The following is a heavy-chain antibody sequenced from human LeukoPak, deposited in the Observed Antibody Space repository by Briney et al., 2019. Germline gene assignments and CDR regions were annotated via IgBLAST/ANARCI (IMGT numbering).Heavy chain of an antibody. D-gene: IGHD2-8*01. Sequence: AASVTVSCKASGYTFTGFTIHWVRQAPGQRLEWMGWINTGNGNTKCSQKFQGRVTITRDTTASTAYMELSSLRSEDTAIYYCARVNGYSFDYWGQGALVTVSS. CDR3: ARVNGYSFDY. CDR1: GYTFTGFT. V-gene: IGHV1-3*04. CDR2: INTGNGNT. J-gene: IGHJ4*02.